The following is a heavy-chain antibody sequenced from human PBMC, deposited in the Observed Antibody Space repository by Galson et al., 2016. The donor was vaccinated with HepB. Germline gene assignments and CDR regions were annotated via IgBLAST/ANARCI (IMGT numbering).Heavy chain of an antibody. Sequence: SLRLSCAASGFTLSNYVMSWVRQAPGKGLEWVSGISDTDGSTSYADSVKARFTISRDNSKNPLYLQMNSLRAEDTAVYDCAKDGSSSLRVLDFGRRKNYGMEVWGQGTTVTVSS. V-gene: IGHV3-23*01. J-gene: IGHJ6*02. CDR2: ISDTDGST. CDR1: GFTLSNYV. D-gene: IGHD3-3*01. CDR3: AKDGSSSLRVLDFGRRKNYGMEV.